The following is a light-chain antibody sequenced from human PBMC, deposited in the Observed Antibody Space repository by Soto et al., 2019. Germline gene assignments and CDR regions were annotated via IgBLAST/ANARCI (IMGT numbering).Light chain of an antibody. V-gene: IGLV2-11*01. Sequence: QSALTHPRSVSGSPGQSFAIACTGTSSDVGGYNHVSWYQHHPGKGPKLILYDVSKRPSGVPDRFSGSKSGNTASLTISGLQPEDEADYYCCSYAGSYIYVFGTGTKVTVL. CDR1: SSDVGGYNH. CDR2: DVS. J-gene: IGLJ1*01. CDR3: CSYAGSYIYV.